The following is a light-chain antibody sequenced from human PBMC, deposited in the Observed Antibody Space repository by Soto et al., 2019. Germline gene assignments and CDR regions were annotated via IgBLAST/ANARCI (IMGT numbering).Light chain of an antibody. CDR2: DNS. CDR3: QSYDSSLSAVV. J-gene: IGLJ2*01. Sequence: QSVLTQPPPVSGAPGQRVTISCTGSSSNIGAGYDVHWYQQLPGTAPKLLIYDNSNRPSGVPDRFSGSKSGTSASLAITGLQAADEADYYCQSYDSSLSAVVFGGGTKLTVL. V-gene: IGLV1-40*01. CDR1: SSNIGAGYD.